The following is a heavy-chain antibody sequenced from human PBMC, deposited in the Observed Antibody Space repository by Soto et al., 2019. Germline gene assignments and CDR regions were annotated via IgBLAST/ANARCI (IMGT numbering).Heavy chain of an antibody. Sequence: EVQLVESGGGLVQPGGPLRLSCAASGFTFNTYSMNWVRQAPGKGLEWLSYISSSSSSSIYYADSVKGRFTISRDNAKNSLYLQMNSLRAEDTAKYYCARVMSISWYFDLWGRGTLVTVSS. CDR1: GFTFNTYS. CDR2: ISSSSSSSI. V-gene: IGHV3-48*01. CDR3: ARVMSISWYFDL. J-gene: IGHJ2*01. D-gene: IGHD5-12*01.